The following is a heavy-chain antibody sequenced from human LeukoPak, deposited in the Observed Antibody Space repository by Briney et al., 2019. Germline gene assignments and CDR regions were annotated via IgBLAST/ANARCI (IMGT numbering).Heavy chain of an antibody. J-gene: IGHJ4*02. V-gene: IGHV3-23*01. Sequence: GGSLRLSCAASGFSFNTFTMYWVRQAPGEGLEWVSGISVGGGTTYYADYVRGRFSISRDDSENTLLLQMNDLRVEDSAVYYCVEGAFVESRLDSWGQGTLVTVSS. D-gene: IGHD3-10*01. CDR1: GFSFNTFT. CDR3: VEGAFVESRLDS. CDR2: ISVGGGTT.